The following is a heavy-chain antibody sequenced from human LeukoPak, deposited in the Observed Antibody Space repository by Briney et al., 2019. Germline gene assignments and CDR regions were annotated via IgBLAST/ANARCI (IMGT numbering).Heavy chain of an antibody. V-gene: IGHV3-33*01. Sequence: GRSLRLSCAASGFTFSSYGMHWVRQAPGKGLEWVAVIWYDGSNKYYADSVKGRFTISRDNSKNTLYLQMNSLRAEDTAVYYCARVLKAKYYDILTGGRHGMDVWGQGTTVTVSS. CDR2: IWYDGSNK. D-gene: IGHD3-9*01. CDR1: GFTFSSYG. CDR3: ARVLKAKYYDILTGGRHGMDV. J-gene: IGHJ6*02.